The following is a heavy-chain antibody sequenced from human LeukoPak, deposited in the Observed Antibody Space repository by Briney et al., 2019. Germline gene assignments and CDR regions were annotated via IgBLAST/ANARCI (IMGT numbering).Heavy chain of an antibody. J-gene: IGHJ3*02. Sequence: PGGSLRLSCAASGFTFSSYSMNWVRLAPGKGLEWVSSISSSSSYIYYADSVEGRATISRDNAKNSLYLQMNSLRAEDTAVYYCARVVSAGAFDIWGQGTMVTVSS. D-gene: IGHD6-13*01. CDR2: ISSSSSYI. CDR1: GFTFSSYS. CDR3: ARVVSAGAFDI. V-gene: IGHV3-21*01.